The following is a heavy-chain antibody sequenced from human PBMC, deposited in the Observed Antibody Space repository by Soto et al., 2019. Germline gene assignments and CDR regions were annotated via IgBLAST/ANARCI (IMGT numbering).Heavy chain of an antibody. CDR1: GDSVSSYSAA. Sequence: SQTLSLTCVISGDSVSSYSAAWNWIRQSPSGGLEWLGRTYYRSRFFAESVKSRIIINPDTSKNQFSLQLKSVTPEDTAVYYCVRDRYSSSGWFDPWGQGTPVTVSS. D-gene: IGHD3-10*01. CDR2: TYYRSR. CDR3: VRDRYSSSGWFDP. V-gene: IGHV6-1*01. J-gene: IGHJ5*02.